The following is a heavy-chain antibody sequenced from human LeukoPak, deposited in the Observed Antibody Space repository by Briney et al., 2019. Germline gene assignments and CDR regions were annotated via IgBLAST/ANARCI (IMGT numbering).Heavy chain of an antibody. V-gene: IGHV3-21*01. D-gene: IGHD3-22*01. J-gene: IGHJ4*02. Sequence: GGSLRLSCAASGFTFSSYNMNWVRQAPGKGLEWVSSISSSSSYIYYADSVKGRFAISRDNAKKSLYLQMNSLRADDTAVYYCAKVGLIDSSGYYRNFDYWGQGTLVTVSS. CDR1: GFTFSSYN. CDR2: ISSSSSYI. CDR3: AKVGLIDSSGYYRNFDY.